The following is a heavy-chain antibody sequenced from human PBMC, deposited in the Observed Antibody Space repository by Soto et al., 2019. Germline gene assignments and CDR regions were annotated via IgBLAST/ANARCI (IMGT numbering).Heavy chain of an antibody. Sequence: VGSLRLSCVSSVFTFSSYALNWVRHAPGRGLEWVSAISGSGGTTYYADSVKGRFTISRDNSKNTLFLQMNSLRAEDAAIYYCATPPKVISTSFDHWGQGSLVTVSS. V-gene: IGHV3-23*01. D-gene: IGHD3-22*01. J-gene: IGHJ4*02. CDR1: VFTFSSYA. CDR3: ATPPKVISTSFDH. CDR2: ISGSGGTT.